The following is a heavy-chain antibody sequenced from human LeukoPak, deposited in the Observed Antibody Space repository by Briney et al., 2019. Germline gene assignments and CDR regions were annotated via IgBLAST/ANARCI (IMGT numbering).Heavy chain of an antibody. J-gene: IGHJ4*02. Sequence: PGGSLRLSCAASGFTFSSYEMNWVRQAPGKGLEWVSYISSSSSIIYYVDSVKGRFTISRDNAKNSLYLQMSSLRAEDTAIYYCARGYGSGRFDCWGQGTLVTVSS. V-gene: IGHV3-48*03. D-gene: IGHD3-10*01. CDR2: ISSSSSII. CDR1: GFTFSSYE. CDR3: ARGYGSGRFDC.